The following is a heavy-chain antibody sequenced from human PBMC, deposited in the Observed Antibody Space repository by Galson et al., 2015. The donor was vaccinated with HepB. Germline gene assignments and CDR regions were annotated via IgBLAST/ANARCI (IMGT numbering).Heavy chain of an antibody. CDR1: GFTFSSYA. D-gene: IGHD5-12*01. CDR3: ANGILKRGCSGYAARGNYGMDV. Sequence: SLRLSCAASGFTFSSYAMSWVRQAPGKGLEWVSAISGSGGSTYYADSVKGRFTISRDNSKNTLYLQMNSLRAEDTAVYYCANGILKRGCSGYAARGNYGMDVWGQGTTVTVSS. V-gene: IGHV3-23*01. CDR2: ISGSGGST. J-gene: IGHJ6*02.